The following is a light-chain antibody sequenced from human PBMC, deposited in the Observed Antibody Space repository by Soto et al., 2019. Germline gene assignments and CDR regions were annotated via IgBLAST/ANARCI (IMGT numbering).Light chain of an antibody. CDR1: QGISNY. Sequence: DIQVTQSPASLSAYVLDIVTITCRASQGISNYLAWYQQKPGTVPKLLISAASTLQTGVPSRFSGGGSGTDFTLTISSLQPEDVATYYCQKYNSAPWTFGQGTKVDIK. CDR3: QKYNSAPWT. J-gene: IGKJ1*01. V-gene: IGKV1-27*01. CDR2: AAS.